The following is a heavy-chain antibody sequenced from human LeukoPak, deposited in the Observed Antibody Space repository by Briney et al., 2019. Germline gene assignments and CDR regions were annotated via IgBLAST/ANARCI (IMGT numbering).Heavy chain of an antibody. Sequence: ASVKVSFKAAGYTLTGYYMHWLRQAPGQGLEWMGWINPNSGGTSYAQKFQGRVTVTRDTSISTAYMELSRLRSDDTAVYYCARGRCSSRSCYLFDYWGQGTLVTVSS. J-gene: IGHJ4*02. CDR1: GYTLTGYY. V-gene: IGHV1-2*02. D-gene: IGHD2-2*01. CDR2: INPNSGGT. CDR3: ARGRCSSRSCYLFDY.